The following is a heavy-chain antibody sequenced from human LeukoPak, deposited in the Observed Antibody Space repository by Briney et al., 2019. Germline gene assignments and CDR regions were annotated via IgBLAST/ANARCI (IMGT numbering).Heavy chain of an antibody. D-gene: IGHD6-13*01. CDR3: AKDLQGNSSSGEY. J-gene: IGHJ4*02. CDR1: GFTFSSYA. V-gene: IGHV3-23*01. Sequence: GGSLRLSCAASGFTFSSYAMSWVRQAPGKGLEWGSGIGGSGGGIYYADSVKGRFTISRDNAKCTLYLQMNSLRAEDTAVYYCAKDLQGNSSSGEYWGQGTLVTVSS. CDR2: IGGSGGGI.